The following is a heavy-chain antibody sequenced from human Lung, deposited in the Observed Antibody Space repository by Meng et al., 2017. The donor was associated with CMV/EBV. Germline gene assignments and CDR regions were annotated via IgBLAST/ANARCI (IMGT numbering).Heavy chain of an antibody. CDR1: GFSLSTSGVG. D-gene: IGHD2-15*01. CDR2: IYWDDDK. Sequence: QITLKESGPTLVKPTQTLTLTCTFTGFSLSTSGVGVGWIRQPPGKALEWLALIYWDDDKRYSPSLKSRLTITKDTSKNQMVLTMTNMDPVDTATYYCARAYCSGGSCYSFDWFDPWGQGTLVTVSS. J-gene: IGHJ5*02. V-gene: IGHV2-5*02. CDR3: ARAYCSGGSCYSFDWFDP.